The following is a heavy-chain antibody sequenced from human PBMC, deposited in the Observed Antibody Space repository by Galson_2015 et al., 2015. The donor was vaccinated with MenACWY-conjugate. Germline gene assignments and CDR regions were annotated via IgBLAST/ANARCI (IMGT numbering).Heavy chain of an antibody. D-gene: IGHD1-26*01. Sequence: FTISRDHAKNTLYLQMNSLRPEDTAVFYCAKTRGASFYFDSWGQGTLVTVSS. J-gene: IGHJ4*02. CDR3: AKTRGASFYFDS. V-gene: IGHV3-74*01.